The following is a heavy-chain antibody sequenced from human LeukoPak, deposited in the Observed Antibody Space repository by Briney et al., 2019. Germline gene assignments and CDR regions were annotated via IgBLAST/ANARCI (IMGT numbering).Heavy chain of an antibody. CDR3: AKLAMTTYGDLGPWRVY. V-gene: IGHV3-23*01. J-gene: IGHJ4*02. CDR1: GFTFSSYA. CDR2: ISGSGGST. Sequence: QTGGSLRLSCAASGFTFSSYAMSWVRQAPGKGLEWVSAISGSGGSTYYADSVKGRFTISRDNSKNTLYLQMNSLRAEDTALYYCAKLAMTTYGDLGPWRVYWGQGTLVTVSS. D-gene: IGHD4-17*01.